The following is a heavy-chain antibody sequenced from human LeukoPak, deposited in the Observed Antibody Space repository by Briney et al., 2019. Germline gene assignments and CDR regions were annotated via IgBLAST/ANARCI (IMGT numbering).Heavy chain of an antibody. J-gene: IGHJ6*03. CDR3: AKCGYSSGWYETYYYYMDV. Sequence: GGSLRLSCAASGFTFSSYGMHWVRQAPGKGLEWVAFIRYDGSNKYYADSVKGRFTTSRDNSKNTLYLQMNSLRAEDTAVYYCAKCGYSSGWYETYYYYMDVWGKGTTVTVSS. CDR2: IRYDGSNK. V-gene: IGHV3-30*02. CDR1: GFTFSSYG. D-gene: IGHD6-19*01.